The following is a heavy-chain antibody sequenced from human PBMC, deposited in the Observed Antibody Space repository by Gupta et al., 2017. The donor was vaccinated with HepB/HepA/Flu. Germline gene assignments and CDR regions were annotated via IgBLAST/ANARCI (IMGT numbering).Heavy chain of an antibody. CDR3: VRGNEQLSGFDP. CDR1: RVFISSSSYF. V-gene: IGHV4-39*01. Sequence: QLQLHESGPGLVKPSETLSLTCSVSRVFISSSSYFWGWIRQPPGKGLEWIGSIYYNGRTFYNPSLRRRITISTDTSKNQISLRLTSVTAEDTAFYYCVRGNEQLSGFDPWGQGTLVTVSS. D-gene: IGHD6-6*01. J-gene: IGHJ5*02. CDR2: IYYNGRT.